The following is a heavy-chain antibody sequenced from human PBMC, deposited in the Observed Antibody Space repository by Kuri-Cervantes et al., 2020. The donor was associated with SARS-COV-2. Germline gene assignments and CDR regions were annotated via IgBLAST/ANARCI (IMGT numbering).Heavy chain of an antibody. CDR2: IIPIFGTA. V-gene: IGHV1-69*13. Sequence: SVKVSCKASGGTFSSYAISWVRQAPGQGLEWMGGIIPIFGTANYAQKFQGGVTITADESTSTAYMELSSLRSEDTAVYYCARDRIYCSGGSCYQVFIGMDVWGQGTTVTVSS. J-gene: IGHJ6*02. CDR3: ARDRIYCSGGSCYQVFIGMDV. D-gene: IGHD2-15*01. CDR1: GGTFSSYA.